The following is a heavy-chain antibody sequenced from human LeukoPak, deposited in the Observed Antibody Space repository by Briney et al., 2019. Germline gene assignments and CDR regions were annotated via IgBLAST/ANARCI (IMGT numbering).Heavy chain of an antibody. V-gene: IGHV3-23*01. D-gene: IGHD6-13*01. CDR2: FRATDGGA. CDR3: AKARIAAAGTGAFDV. CDR1: GFTVSSYG. Sequence: GGSLRLSCAASGFTVSSYGMTCVRQAPGKGLKWVSAFRATDGGAQYEESVRGRFTLFRDNSKTSLYLQMNSLRDEDTAVYFCAKARIAAAGTGAFDVWGQGTMVTVSS. J-gene: IGHJ3*01.